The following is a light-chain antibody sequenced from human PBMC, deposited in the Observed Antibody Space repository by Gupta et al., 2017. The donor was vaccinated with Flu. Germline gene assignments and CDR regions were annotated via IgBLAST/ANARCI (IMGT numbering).Light chain of an antibody. J-gene: IGKJ2*01. CDR2: DAS. CDR3: QKRSNWPPYT. Sequence: EIVLTQSPATLYLSAGERATLSCRASQSVGTYLAWYQQKPGQTPRLLIYDASNRATGIPARFSGSGSGTDFTLTISSLEPEDFAVYYCQKRSNWPPYTFGQGTRLEI. V-gene: IGKV3-11*01. CDR1: QSVGTY.